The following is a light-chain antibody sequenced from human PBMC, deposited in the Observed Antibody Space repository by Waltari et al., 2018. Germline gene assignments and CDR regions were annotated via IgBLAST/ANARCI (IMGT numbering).Light chain of an antibody. CDR3: CSYAGIYSHWV. CDR2: GVT. J-gene: IGLJ3*02. Sequence: QSALTQPRSVPGYPGQSVTISCTGTSSDVGGTTSVSWYQQHPGKSPKLMVYGVTKRPSGVPDRFSGSKSGNTASLTISGLQAEDEADYYCCSYAGIYSHWVFGGGTKLTVL. CDR1: SSDVGGTTS. V-gene: IGLV2-11*01.